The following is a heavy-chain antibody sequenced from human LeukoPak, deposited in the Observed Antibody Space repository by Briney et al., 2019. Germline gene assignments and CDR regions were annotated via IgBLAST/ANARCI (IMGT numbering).Heavy chain of an antibody. D-gene: IGHD3-16*01. CDR2: IYTSGDT. J-gene: IGHJ4*02. CDR1: GDSIRSYY. V-gene: IGHV4-4*07. Sequence: PSETLSLTCTVSGDSIRSYYWSWLRQPAGRGLEWIGRIYTSGDTDYNPSLRSRVTMSVDTSKNQLSLKLNSVTAADTAIYYCARGGNILGYWGQGTLVTVSS. CDR3: ARGGNILGY.